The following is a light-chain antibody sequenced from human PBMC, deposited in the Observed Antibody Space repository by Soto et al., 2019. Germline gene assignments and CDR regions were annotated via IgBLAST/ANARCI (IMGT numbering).Light chain of an antibody. J-gene: IGKJ2*01. CDR2: DAS. CDR3: QQSYSTPHT. Sequence: DIQMTQSPSSLSASVGDRVTITCQASQDISNYLNWYQQKPGKAPKLLIYDASNLQSGVPSRFSGSGSGTDFTLTISSLQPEDFATYYCQQSYSTPHTFGQGTKVDIK. CDR1: QDISNY. V-gene: IGKV1-39*01.